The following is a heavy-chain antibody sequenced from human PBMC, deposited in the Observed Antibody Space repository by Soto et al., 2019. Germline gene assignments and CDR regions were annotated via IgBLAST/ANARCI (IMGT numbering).Heavy chain of an antibody. CDR3: AKEALQSAAALAVAGPIFDY. Sequence: GGSLRLSCAASGFTFSSYAMSWVRQAPGKGLEWVSAISGSGGSTYYADSVKGRFTISRDNSKNTLYLQMNSLRAEDTAVYYCAKEALQSAAALAVAGPIFDYWGQGTLVTVSS. CDR1: GFTFSSYA. CDR2: ISGSGGST. J-gene: IGHJ4*02. V-gene: IGHV3-23*01. D-gene: IGHD6-19*01.